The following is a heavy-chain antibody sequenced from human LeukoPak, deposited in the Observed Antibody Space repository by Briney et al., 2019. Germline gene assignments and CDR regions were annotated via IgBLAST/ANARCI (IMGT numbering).Heavy chain of an antibody. Sequence: KPGGSLRLSCAASGFTFSSYSMNWVRQAPGKGLEWVSSISSSSSYIYYADSVKGRFTISRDNAKNSLYLQMNSLRAEDTAVYYCARVQYYYDSGSYSVDYWGQGTLVTVSS. CDR3: ARVQYYYDSGSYSVDY. D-gene: IGHD3-10*01. V-gene: IGHV3-21*01. CDR1: GFTFSSYS. CDR2: ISSSSSYI. J-gene: IGHJ4*02.